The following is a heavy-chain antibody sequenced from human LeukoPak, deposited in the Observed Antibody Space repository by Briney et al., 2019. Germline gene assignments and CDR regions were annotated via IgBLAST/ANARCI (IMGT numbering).Heavy chain of an antibody. V-gene: IGHV3-23*01. Sequence: GGSLRLSCAASGFTFTTYWMSWVRQAPGKGLEWVSAISGSGGSTYYADSVKGRFTISRDNSKNTLYLQMNSLRAEDTAVYYCAKGSPAAGIFGGFDYWGQGTLVTVSS. CDR1: GFTFTTYW. D-gene: IGHD6-13*01. J-gene: IGHJ4*02. CDR3: AKGSPAAGIFGGFDY. CDR2: ISGSGGST.